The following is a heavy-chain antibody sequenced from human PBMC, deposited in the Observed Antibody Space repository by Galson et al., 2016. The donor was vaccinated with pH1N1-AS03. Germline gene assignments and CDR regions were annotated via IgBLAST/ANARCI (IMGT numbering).Heavy chain of an antibody. J-gene: IGHJ4*02. D-gene: IGHD6-19*01. CDR1: GFTFSTYA. CDR3: ARDRAGGWYGLGPLDY. V-gene: IGHV3-23*01. Sequence: LRLSCAASGFTFSTYAMAWVRQTPGKELEWVSSITGSGGKTDYVDPVKGRFTVSRDNSKNTLYLQMNSLRPEDTAVYYCARDRAGGWYGLGPLDYWGQGTLVSVSS. CDR2: ITGSGGKT.